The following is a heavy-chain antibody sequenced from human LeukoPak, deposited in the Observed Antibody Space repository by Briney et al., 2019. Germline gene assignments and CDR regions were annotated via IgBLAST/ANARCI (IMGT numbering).Heavy chain of an antibody. CDR1: GGSISIYY. D-gene: IGHD3-16*02. J-gene: IGHJ3*02. CDR2: IYYSGST. V-gene: IGHV4-59*01. Sequence: SETLSLTCTVSGGSISIYYWSWIRQPPGKGLEWIGYIYYSGSTNYNPSLKSRVTISVDTSKNQFSLKLSSVTAADTAVYYCTRDFPYDYVWGSYRHGFDIWGQGTMVTVSS. CDR3: TRDFPYDYVWGSYRHGFDI.